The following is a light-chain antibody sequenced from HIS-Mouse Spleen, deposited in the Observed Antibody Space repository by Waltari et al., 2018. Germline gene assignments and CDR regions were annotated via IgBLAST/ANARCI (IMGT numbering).Light chain of an antibody. V-gene: IGKV1-33*01. CDR1: QDISNY. CDR3: QQYDNLLSLT. CDR2: DAS. J-gene: IGKJ4*01. Sequence: DIQMIQSPSSLSASVGDRVTINCQASQDISNYLNWYQQKPGKAPKLLIYDASNLETGVPSRFSGSGSGTDFTFTISSLQPEDIATYYCQQYDNLLSLTFGGGTKVEIK.